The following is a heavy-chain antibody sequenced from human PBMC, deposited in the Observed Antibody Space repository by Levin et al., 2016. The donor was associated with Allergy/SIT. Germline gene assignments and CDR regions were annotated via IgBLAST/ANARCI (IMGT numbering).Heavy chain of an antibody. CDR3: ARGFSQYQLVPPFDY. V-gene: IGHV1-69*13. J-gene: IGHJ4*02. Sequence: SVKVSCKASGGIFRSYSMTWVRQAPGQGLEWMGGIIPVFGPAKYAQKFQGRVTITADESTSTVYMQLSSLRYEDTAVYYCARGFSQYQLVPPFDYWGQGTLVTVSS. D-gene: IGHD2-2*01. CDR1: GGIFRSYS. CDR2: IIPVFGPA.